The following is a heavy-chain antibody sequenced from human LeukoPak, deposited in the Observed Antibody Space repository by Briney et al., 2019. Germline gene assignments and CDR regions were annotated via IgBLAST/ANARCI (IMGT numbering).Heavy chain of an antibody. CDR3: AKDYYGDYSRVLPY. J-gene: IGHJ4*02. D-gene: IGHD4-17*01. V-gene: IGHV3-30*18. CDR1: GFTFSSYG. CDR2: ISYDGSNK. Sequence: GRSLRLSCAASGFTFSSYGMHWVRQAPGKGLEWVAVISYDGSNKYYADSVKGRFTISRDNSKNTLYLQMNSLRAEDTAVYYCAKDYYGDYSRVLPYWGQGTLVTVSS.